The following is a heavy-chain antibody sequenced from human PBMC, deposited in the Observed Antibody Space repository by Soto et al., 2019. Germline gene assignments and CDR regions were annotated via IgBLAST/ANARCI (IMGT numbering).Heavy chain of an antibody. CDR2: INPSGGST. CDR1: GYTFTSYY. Sequence: ASVKVSCKASGYTFTSYYMHWVRQAPGQGLEWMGIINPSGGSTSYAQKFQGRVTMTRDTSTSTVYMELSSLRSEDTAVYYCARGHSSYYDSSGYFLDYRGQGTLVTVSS. V-gene: IGHV1-46*01. D-gene: IGHD3-22*01. CDR3: ARGHSSYYDSSGYFLDY. J-gene: IGHJ4*02.